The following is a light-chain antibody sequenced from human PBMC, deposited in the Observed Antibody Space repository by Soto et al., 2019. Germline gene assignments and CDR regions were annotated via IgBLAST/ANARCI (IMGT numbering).Light chain of an antibody. CDR2: KAS. CDR3: QQRSNWPPMYT. CDR1: QSISSW. Sequence: DIQMTQSPSTLSASVGDRVTITCRASQSISSWLAWYQQKPGKAPKLLIYKASSLESGVPARFSGSGSGTDFTLTISSLEPEDFAVYYCQQRSNWPPMYTFGQGTKVDIK. J-gene: IGKJ2*01. V-gene: IGKV1-5*03.